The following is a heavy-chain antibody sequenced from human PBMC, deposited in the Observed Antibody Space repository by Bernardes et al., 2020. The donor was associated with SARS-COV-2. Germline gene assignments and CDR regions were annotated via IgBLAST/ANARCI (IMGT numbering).Heavy chain of an antibody. D-gene: IGHD3-10*01. J-gene: IGHJ6*02. V-gene: IGHV3-64*05. Sequence: GGSLRLSCAASGFTFRSYAMHWVRQAPGQGLEYVSAISSSGSAPYYAESVKGRITISRDNSKKTLYVQMSGLRAEDTAVYYCVKGGFGEFEPAALALGPGDLLSNYYYYGMDVWGQGTTVTVSS. CDR1: GFTFRSYA. CDR3: VKGGFGEFEPAALALGPGDLLSNYYYYGMDV. CDR2: ISSSGSAP.